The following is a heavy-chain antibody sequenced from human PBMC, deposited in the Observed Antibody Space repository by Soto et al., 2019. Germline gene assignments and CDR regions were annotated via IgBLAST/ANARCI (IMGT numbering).Heavy chain of an antibody. V-gene: IGHV1-69*02. CDR2: IIPILGIA. Sequence: GASVKVSCKASGGTFSSYTISWVRQAPGQGLEWMGRIIPILGIANYAQKFQGRVTITADKSTSTAYMELSSLRSEDTAVYYCARGPRGDYIWGSYRFGHFDYWGQGTLVTVSS. CDR3: ARGPRGDYIWGSYRFGHFDY. D-gene: IGHD3-16*02. J-gene: IGHJ4*02. CDR1: GGTFSSYT.